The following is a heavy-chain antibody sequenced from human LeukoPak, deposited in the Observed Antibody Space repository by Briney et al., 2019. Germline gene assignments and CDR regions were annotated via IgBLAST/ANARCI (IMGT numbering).Heavy chain of an antibody. CDR2: IIPILGIA. CDR3: ARAASYSSSGKTRKNYYFDY. J-gene: IGHJ4*02. V-gene: IGHV1-69*02. Sequence: VASVKVSCKASGGTFSSYTISWVRQAPGQGLEWMGRIIPILGIANYAQKFQGRVTITADKSTSTAYMELSSLRSEDTAVYYCARAASYSSSGKTRKNYYFDYWGQGTLVTVSS. CDR1: GGTFSSYT. D-gene: IGHD6-13*01.